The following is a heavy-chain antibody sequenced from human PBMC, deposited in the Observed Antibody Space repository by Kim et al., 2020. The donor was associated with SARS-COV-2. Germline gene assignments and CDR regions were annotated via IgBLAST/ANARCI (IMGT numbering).Heavy chain of an antibody. CDR3: ARDLFQYDYVWGSPHL. CDR1: GGTFSSYA. Sequence: SVKVSCKASGGTFSSYAISWVRQAPGQGLEWMGGIIPIFGTANYAQKFQGRVTITADESTSTAYMELSSLRSEDTAVYYCARDLFQYDYVWGSPHLWGQGTLVTVSS. V-gene: IGHV1-69*13. J-gene: IGHJ5*02. CDR2: IIPIFGTA. D-gene: IGHD3-16*01.